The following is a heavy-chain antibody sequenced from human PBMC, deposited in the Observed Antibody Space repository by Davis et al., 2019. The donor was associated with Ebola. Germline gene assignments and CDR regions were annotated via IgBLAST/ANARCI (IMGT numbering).Heavy chain of an antibody. CDR1: GFTFSSYA. D-gene: IGHD6-19*01. V-gene: IGHV3-23*01. CDR2: ISGSGGST. Sequence: GESLKISCAASGFTFSSYAMNWVRQVAGKGLEWVSAISGSGGSTYYADSVKGRFTISRDNSKNTLFLQMNTLRAEDAAVYYCAGGTRSGWHLEYWGQGTLVTVSS. CDR3: AGGTRSGWHLEY. J-gene: IGHJ4*02.